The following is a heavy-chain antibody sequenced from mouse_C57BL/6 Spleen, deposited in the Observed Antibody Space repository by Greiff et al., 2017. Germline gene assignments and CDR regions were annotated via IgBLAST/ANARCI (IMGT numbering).Heavy chain of an antibody. J-gene: IGHJ2*01. CDR3: ARRGAYDGDY. D-gene: IGHD2-3*01. Sequence: QVQLKESGAELARPGASVKLSCKASGYTFTSYGISWVKQRTGQGLEWIGEIYPRSGNTYYNEKFKGKATLTAEKSSSTAYMELRSLTSEDSAVYFCARRGAYDGDYWGQGTTLTVSS. CDR1: GYTFTSYG. V-gene: IGHV1-81*01. CDR2: IYPRSGNT.